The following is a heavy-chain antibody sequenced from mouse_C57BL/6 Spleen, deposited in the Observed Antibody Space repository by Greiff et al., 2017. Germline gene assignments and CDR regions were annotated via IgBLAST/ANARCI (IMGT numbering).Heavy chain of an antibody. CDR3: ARRTRYYFDY. Sequence: EVKLVESGGGLVKPGGSLKLSCAASGFTFSSYTMSWVRQIPEKRLEWVATISGGGGNTYYPDSVKGRFTISRDNAKNTLYLQMSSLRSEDTALXYCARRTRYYFDYWGQGTTLTVSS. CDR2: ISGGGGNT. J-gene: IGHJ2*01. V-gene: IGHV5-9*01. CDR1: GFTFSSYT.